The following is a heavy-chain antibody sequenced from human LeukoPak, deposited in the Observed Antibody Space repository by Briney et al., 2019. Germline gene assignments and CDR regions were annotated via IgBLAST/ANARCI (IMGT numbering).Heavy chain of an antibody. D-gene: IGHD3-10*01. CDR1: GYTFTGYY. Sequence: EASVKVSCKASGYTFTGYYMHWVRQAPGQGLEWMGWINPKSGGTDYAQSFQGRVTMTRNTSISTAYMELSSLRSEDTAVYYCARAGGYYYYYMDVWGKGTTVTISS. CDR2: INPKSGGT. J-gene: IGHJ6*03. V-gene: IGHV1-2*02. CDR3: ARAGGYYYYYMDV.